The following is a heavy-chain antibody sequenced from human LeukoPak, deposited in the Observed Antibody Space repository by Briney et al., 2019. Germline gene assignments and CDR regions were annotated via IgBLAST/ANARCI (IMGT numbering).Heavy chain of an antibody. V-gene: IGHV3-21*01. D-gene: IGHD6-6*01. CDR1: GFTFSTSG. J-gene: IGHJ4*02. CDR2: ISPTGGAI. Sequence: GGSLRLSCAASGFTFSTSGRNWVRQAPGRGLEWVSSISPTGGAIFYADSVRGRFTISRDSAKSSLFLQMNSLKAEDTAVYYSVYSSSWEYYFDYWGQGTLVTVSS. CDR3: VYSSSWEYYFDY.